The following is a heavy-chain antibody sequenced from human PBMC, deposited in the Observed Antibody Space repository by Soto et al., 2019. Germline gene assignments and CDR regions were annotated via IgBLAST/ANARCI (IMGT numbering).Heavy chain of an antibody. CDR3: ASLLRGYSGTGDY. CDR2: IIPIFGTA. Sequence: QVQLVQSGAEVKKPGSSVKVSCKASGGTFSSSAISWVRQAPGQGLEWMGGIIPIFGTANYAQKFQGRVTIPADESTGTAYMELSSLRSEDTAVYYCASLLRGYSGTGDYWGQGTLVTVSS. V-gene: IGHV1-69*12. J-gene: IGHJ4*02. D-gene: IGHD5-12*01. CDR1: GGTFSSSA.